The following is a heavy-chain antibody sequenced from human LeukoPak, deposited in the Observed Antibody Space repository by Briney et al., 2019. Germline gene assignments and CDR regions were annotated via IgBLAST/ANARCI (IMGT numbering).Heavy chain of an antibody. J-gene: IGHJ6*02. Sequence: SETLSLTCTVSGGSLSSYYWSWIRQPAGKGLEWIGRIYTSGSTSYNPSLKSRVTMSIDTSKNQFSLKLSSLTAADTAVYYCARGCSSTSCWLRMDVWGQGTTVTVSS. D-gene: IGHD2-2*01. CDR3: ARGCSSTSCWLRMDV. CDR2: IYTSGST. CDR1: GGSLSSYY. V-gene: IGHV4-4*07.